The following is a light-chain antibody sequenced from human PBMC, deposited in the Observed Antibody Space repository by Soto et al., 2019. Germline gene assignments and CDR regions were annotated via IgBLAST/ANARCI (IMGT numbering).Light chain of an antibody. CDR2: EVT. CDR3: SSWTGNNFVV. Sequence: QSALTQPPSASGSPGQSVTISCTGTSSNVGAYNYVSWYQQHPGKAPKLMIYEVTKRPSGVPDRVSGSKSGSTASLTVSGLQAEDEADYYCSSWTGNNFVVFGGGTKLT. J-gene: IGLJ2*01. CDR1: SSNVGAYNY. V-gene: IGLV2-8*01.